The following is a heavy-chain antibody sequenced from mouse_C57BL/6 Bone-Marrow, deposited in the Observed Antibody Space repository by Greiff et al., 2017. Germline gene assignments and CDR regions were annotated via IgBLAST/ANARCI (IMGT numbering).Heavy chain of an antibody. Sequence: QVQLQQSGAELVMPGASVKLSCKASGYTFTSYWMHWVKQRPGQGLEWIGEIDPSDSYTNYNQKFKGKSTLTVDKSSSTAYMQLSSLTSEDSAVYYCAREDDGYYPDYWGQGTTLTVSS. J-gene: IGHJ2*01. CDR3: AREDDGYYPDY. V-gene: IGHV1-69*01. CDR2: IDPSDSYT. CDR1: GYTFTSYW. D-gene: IGHD2-3*01.